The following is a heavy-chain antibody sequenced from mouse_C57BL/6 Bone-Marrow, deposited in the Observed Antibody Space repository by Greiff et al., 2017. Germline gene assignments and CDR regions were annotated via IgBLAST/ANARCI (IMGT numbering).Heavy chain of an antibody. D-gene: IGHD1-1*01. CDR2: ITYDGSST. CDR3: AIHYCGSSRYWYFDV. V-gene: IGHV5-16*01. Sequence: EVKLVESEGGLVQPGSSMKLSCTASGFTFSDYYLAWVSQVPETGLEWVSNITYDGSSTFYLDSLKRRFIISRDNAKYNLYLQMISLKSEDTATYYCAIHYCGSSRYWYFDVWGTGTTVTVSS. CDR1: GFTFSDYY. J-gene: IGHJ1*03.